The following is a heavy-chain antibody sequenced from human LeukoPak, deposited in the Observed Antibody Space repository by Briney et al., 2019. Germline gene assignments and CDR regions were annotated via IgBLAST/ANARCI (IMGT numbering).Heavy chain of an antibody. V-gene: IGHV4-39*01. D-gene: IGHD6-13*01. CDR2: IYHSGST. CDR3: ARIFVGIAASIDYYYYYMDV. Sequence: SETLSLTCTVSGGSISSSSYYWGWIRQPPGKGLEWLGSIYHSGSTYYNPSLKSRVTISKDTSKNQFSLKLSSVAAADTAVYYCARIFVGIAASIDYYYYYMDVWGKGTTVTVSS. CDR1: GGSISSSSYY. J-gene: IGHJ6*03.